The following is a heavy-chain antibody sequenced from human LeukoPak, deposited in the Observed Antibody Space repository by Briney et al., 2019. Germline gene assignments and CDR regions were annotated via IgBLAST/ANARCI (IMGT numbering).Heavy chain of an antibody. V-gene: IGHV3-21*01. CDR3: ARALSMKSSFDY. J-gene: IGHJ4*02. CDR1: GFTFSSYS. Sequence: GGSLRLSCAASGFTFSSYSMNWVRQAPGKGLEWVSSISSSSSYIYYADSVKGRFTISRDNAENSLYLQMNSLRAEDTAVYYCARALSMKSSFDYWGQGTLVTVSS. CDR2: ISSSSSYI. D-gene: IGHD2-8*01.